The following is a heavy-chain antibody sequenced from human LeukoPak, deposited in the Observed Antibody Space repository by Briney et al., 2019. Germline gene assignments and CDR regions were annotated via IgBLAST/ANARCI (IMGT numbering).Heavy chain of an antibody. CDR1: GFPFIEYS. CDR2: IRIDSGNT. D-gene: IGHD1-1*01. CDR3: ARDHNYAFDN. Sequence: PGGSLRLSCTASGFPFIEYSMNWVRQAPGKGLEWISYIRIDSGNTKYADSVRGRFTISADRAQNSLYLQMDSLRVEDTAVYYCARDHNYAFDNWGQGTLVSVAS. V-gene: IGHV3-48*01. J-gene: IGHJ4*02.